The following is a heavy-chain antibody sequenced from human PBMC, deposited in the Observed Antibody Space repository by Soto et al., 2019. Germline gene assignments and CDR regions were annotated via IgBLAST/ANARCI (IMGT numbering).Heavy chain of an antibody. Sequence: GGSLRLSCAASGFTFSRYSMNWVRQAPGKGLEWVSSISSSSSDIHYADLVKGRFTISRDNAKNSVYLQMNSLRAEDTAVYYCARDQGYCGGTSCYYFDYWGQGTLVTVSS. CDR1: GFTFSRYS. D-gene: IGHD2-2*01. V-gene: IGHV3-21*01. CDR2: ISSSSSDI. CDR3: ARDQGYCGGTSCYYFDY. J-gene: IGHJ4*02.